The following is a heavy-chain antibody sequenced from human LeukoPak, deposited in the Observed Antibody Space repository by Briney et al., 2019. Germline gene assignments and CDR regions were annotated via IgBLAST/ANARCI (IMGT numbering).Heavy chain of an antibody. CDR1: SGSISTYY. Sequence: SETLSLTCTVSSGSISTYYWSWIRQPPGKGLEWIGYIYYSGSTNYSPSLKSRVTISLDTSKNQFSLKLSSVTAADTAVYYCARDSSEYGGYYFDYWGQGTLVTLSS. CDR2: IYYSGST. J-gene: IGHJ4*02. CDR3: ARDSSEYGGYYFDY. V-gene: IGHV4-59*01. D-gene: IGHD5-12*01.